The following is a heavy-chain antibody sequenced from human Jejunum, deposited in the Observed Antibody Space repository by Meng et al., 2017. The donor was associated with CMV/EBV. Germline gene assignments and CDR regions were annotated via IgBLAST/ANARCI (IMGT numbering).Heavy chain of an antibody. Sequence: WAASGFTVSTNYMNWVRQAPGKGLEWVSVIYSGGSTYYAESVKGRFTISRDNSKNTLYLQMSSLRAEDTAVYYCARQEWFDYGLDVWGQGTTVTVSS. CDR1: GFTVSTNY. J-gene: IGHJ6*02. CDR3: ARQEWFDYGLDV. CDR2: IYSGGST. V-gene: IGHV3-66*02. D-gene: IGHD3-10*01.